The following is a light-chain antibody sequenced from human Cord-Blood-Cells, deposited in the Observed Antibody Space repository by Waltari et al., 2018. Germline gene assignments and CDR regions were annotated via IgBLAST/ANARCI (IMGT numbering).Light chain of an antibody. Sequence: QSVLTQPPSASGTPGQRVTISCSGRSSNIGSNYVNWYQQPPGTAPKLLIYRNNQRPSGVPDRFSGSKSGTSASLAISGLRSDDEADYYCAAWDDSLSGRVFGGGTKLTVL. CDR3: AAWDDSLSGRV. V-gene: IGLV1-47*01. CDR2: RNN. J-gene: IGLJ3*02. CDR1: SSNIGSNY.